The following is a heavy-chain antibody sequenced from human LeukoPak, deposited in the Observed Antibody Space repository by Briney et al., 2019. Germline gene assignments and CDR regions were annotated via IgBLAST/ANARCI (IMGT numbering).Heavy chain of an antibody. CDR2: IYYSGST. Sequence: SETLSLTCTVSGGSISSSSYYWGWIRQPPGKGLEWVGSIYYSGSTYYNPSLKSRATISVDTSKTQFSLKLSSVTAADTAGYYCAREGELDYDILTGYSYNWFDPWGQGTLVTVSS. CDR3: AREGELDYDILTGYSYNWFDP. D-gene: IGHD3-9*01. J-gene: IGHJ5*02. V-gene: IGHV4-39*07. CDR1: GGSISSSSYY.